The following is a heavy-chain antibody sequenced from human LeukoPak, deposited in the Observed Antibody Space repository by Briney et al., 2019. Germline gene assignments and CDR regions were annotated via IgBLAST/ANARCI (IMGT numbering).Heavy chain of an antibody. CDR1: SGSFSDFF. V-gene: IGHV4-34*01. CDR3: ARGRVSPSYDVLTGSYRPTYYFDY. CDR2: INHSGDT. D-gene: IGHD3-9*01. Sequence: SETLSLTCAVYSGSFSDFFWTWVRQPPGKGLEWIGEINHSGDTKYNPSLKSRVTTSVDTSNNQLSLNLISVTAADTAVYYCARGRVSPSYDVLTGSYRPTYYFDYWGQGTLVTVSP. J-gene: IGHJ4*02.